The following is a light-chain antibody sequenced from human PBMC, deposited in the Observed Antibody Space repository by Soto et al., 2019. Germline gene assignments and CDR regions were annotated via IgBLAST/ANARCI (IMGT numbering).Light chain of an antibody. Sequence: ESVLTPSPATLSLSPGERPTLSCRASQSVSSYLAWYQQKPGQAPSLLIYDASNRATGIPARFSGSGSGTDFTLTISSLEPGDFAVYYCQQRSNWPPWTFGQGTKV. CDR2: DAS. V-gene: IGKV3-11*01. CDR3: QQRSNWPPWT. J-gene: IGKJ1*01. CDR1: QSVSSY.